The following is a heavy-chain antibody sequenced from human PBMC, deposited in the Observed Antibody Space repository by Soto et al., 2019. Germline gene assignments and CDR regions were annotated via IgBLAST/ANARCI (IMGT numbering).Heavy chain of an antibody. J-gene: IGHJ4*02. V-gene: IGHV1-69*01. CDR1: GGTFIFYG. CDR2: IIPVFNTT. D-gene: IGHD3-10*01. CDR3: ARRQTSEITYFHF. Sequence: QVQLVQSGAVVKKPGSSVKVSCRASGGTFIFYGISWVRQAPGQGLEWIGGIIPVFNTTHYVQNFKGTVTITADESTSTAYLELSGLSSEDTAIYYCARRQTSEITYFHFWGEGTPVIVSS.